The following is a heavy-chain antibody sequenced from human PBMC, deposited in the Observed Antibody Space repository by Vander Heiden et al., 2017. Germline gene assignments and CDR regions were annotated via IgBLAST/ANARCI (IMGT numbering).Heavy chain of an antibody. CDR2: VYYTGST. CDR1: GGSISSSSYY. J-gene: IGHJ4*02. D-gene: IGHD4-17*01. CDR3: AATTMTTQFDY. Sequence: QLQLQESGPGLVKPSETLSLTCTVSGGSISSSSYYWGWIRQPPGMGLEWIGNVYYTGSTYYNPSLKSRVTISVDTSKNQFSLKLSSVTAADTAVYYCAATTMTTQFDYWGQGTLVTVSS. V-gene: IGHV4-39*01.